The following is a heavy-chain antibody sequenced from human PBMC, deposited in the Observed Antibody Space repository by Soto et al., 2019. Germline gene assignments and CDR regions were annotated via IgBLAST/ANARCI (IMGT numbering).Heavy chain of an antibody. D-gene: IGHD3-22*01. CDR1: EGTSGDHG. J-gene: IGHJ4*02. Sequence: TAAEGTSGDHGISRFSQTTDKGLEWVGFIRSKAYGGTTEYAAPVKGRFTVSRDDSKSIAYLQMNSLKTEDTAVYYCTRGGQQVPASGYYSDYWRQGSLVTGSS. CDR2: IRSKAYGGTT. V-gene: IGHV3-49*03. CDR3: TRGGQQVPASGYYSDY.